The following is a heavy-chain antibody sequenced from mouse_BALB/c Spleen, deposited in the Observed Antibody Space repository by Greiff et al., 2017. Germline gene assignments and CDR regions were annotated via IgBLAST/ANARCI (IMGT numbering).Heavy chain of an antibody. V-gene: IGHV14-3*02. J-gene: IGHJ4*01. CDR3: ARATMITTFMDY. D-gene: IGHD2-4*01. CDR1: GFNIKDTY. CDR2: IDPANGNT. Sequence: VQLQQSGAELVKPGASVKLSCTASGFNIKDTYMHWVKQRPEQGLEWIGRIDPANGNTKYDPKFQGKATITADTSSNTAYLQLSSLTSEDTAVYYYARATMITTFMDYWGQGTSVTVSS.